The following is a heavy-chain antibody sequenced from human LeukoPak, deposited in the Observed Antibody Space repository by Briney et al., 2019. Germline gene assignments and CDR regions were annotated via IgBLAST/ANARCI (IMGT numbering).Heavy chain of an antibody. CDR2: ISYEGSIK. Sequence: QTGGSLRLSCEASGFTFSSHAMHWVRQAPGKGLEWVAFISYEGSIKYYADSVKGRFTISRDNSKNTLSLQVNSLRAEDTAVYYCARDYSERYSIDYWGQGTLVTVSS. D-gene: IGHD1-26*01. CDR1: GFTFSSHA. V-gene: IGHV3-30*04. J-gene: IGHJ4*02. CDR3: ARDYSERYSIDY.